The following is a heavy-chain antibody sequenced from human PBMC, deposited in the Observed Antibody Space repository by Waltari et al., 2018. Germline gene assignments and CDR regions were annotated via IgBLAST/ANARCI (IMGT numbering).Heavy chain of an antibody. CDR3: ARSRRGYSSSWFDY. Sequence: QVQLQESGPGLVKPSETLSLTCTVSRGSISNYYWSWIRQPPGKGLEWIGEINHSGSTNYNPSLKSRVTISVDTSRNQFSLKLSSVTAADTAVYYCARSRRGYSSSWFDYWGQGTLVTVSS. V-gene: IGHV4-34*10. J-gene: IGHJ4*02. CDR2: INHSGST. CDR1: RGSISNYY. D-gene: IGHD6-13*01.